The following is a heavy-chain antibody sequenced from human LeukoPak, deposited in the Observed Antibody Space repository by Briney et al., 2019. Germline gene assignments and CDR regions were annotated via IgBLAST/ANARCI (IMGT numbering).Heavy chain of an antibody. Sequence: SETLSLTCTVFGGSIRGSTYYWGWIRQPPGKGLEWIGSFYHGGSTYYNPSLKSRVTISVDTSKNHFSLSLGSVTAADTAVYYCARHYSSNWYYFDFWGQGTPVTVSS. CDR2: FYHGGST. V-gene: IGHV4-39*01. CDR1: GGSIRGSTYY. D-gene: IGHD6-13*01. J-gene: IGHJ4*02. CDR3: ARHYSSNWYYFDF.